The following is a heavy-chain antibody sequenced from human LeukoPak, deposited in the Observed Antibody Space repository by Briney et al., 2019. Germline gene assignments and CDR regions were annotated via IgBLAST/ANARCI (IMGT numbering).Heavy chain of an antibody. CDR2: IIPIFGTA. D-gene: IGHD6-6*01. CDR1: GGTFSSYA. Sequence: EASVKVSCTASGGTFSSYAISWVRQAPGQGLEWMGGIIPIFGTANYAQKFQGRVTITTDESTSTAYMELSSLRSEDTAVYYCASSSSGAFDIWGQGTMVTVSS. CDR3: ASSSSGAFDI. J-gene: IGHJ3*02. V-gene: IGHV1-69*05.